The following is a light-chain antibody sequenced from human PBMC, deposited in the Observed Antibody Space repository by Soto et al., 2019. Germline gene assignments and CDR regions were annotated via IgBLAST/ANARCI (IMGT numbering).Light chain of an antibody. V-gene: IGKV1-39*01. CDR1: QTLNNY. J-gene: IGKJ1*01. CDR2: AAT. Sequence: DIQMTQSPSSLSASVGDRVTITCRASQTLNNYLNWYQHKPAKAPRLLIHAATDLQSGVPSMFSGSGSGADCTLTISSLQPEEFETYYCQQSYSSVWAFGQGTKVEI. CDR3: QQSYSSVWA.